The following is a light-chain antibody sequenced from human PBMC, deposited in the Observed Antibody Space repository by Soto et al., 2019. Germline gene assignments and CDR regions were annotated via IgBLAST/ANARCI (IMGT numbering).Light chain of an antibody. J-gene: IGKJ1*01. V-gene: IGKV1-5*01. CDR1: QSISYW. CDR3: YSGT. Sequence: DIEMTQSPSTLSASVGDRVTITCRTSQSISYWLAWYQQKPGKAPKLLIYDASTLQSGVPSRFSGSGSGTEFTLTISCLQPEDFATYYCYSGTFGQGTKVDIK. CDR2: DAS.